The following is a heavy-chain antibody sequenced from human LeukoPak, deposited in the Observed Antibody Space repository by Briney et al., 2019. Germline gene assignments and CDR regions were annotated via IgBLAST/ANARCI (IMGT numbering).Heavy chain of an antibody. D-gene: IGHD3-22*01. J-gene: IGHJ4*02. Sequence: ASVKVSCKVSGYTLTELSMHWVRQAPGKGLEWMGGFDPEDGETIYAQKFQGRVTMTEDTSTDTAYVELSSLRSEDTAVYYCATSYYDRSGYFDYWGQGTLVTVSS. CDR3: ATSYYDRSGYFDY. V-gene: IGHV1-24*01. CDR1: GYTLTELS. CDR2: FDPEDGET.